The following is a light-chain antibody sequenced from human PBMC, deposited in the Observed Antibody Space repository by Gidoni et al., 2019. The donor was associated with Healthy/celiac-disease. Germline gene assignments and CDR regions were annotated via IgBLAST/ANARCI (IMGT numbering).Light chain of an antibody. V-gene: IGLV3-1*01. CDR1: KLGDKY. CDR3: QAWDSSTVV. J-gene: IGLJ2*01. CDR2: QDS. Sequence: SSHLTPPPSVSVSPGQTASITCSGDKLGDKYACWYQQKPGQSPVLVIYQDSKRPSGIPERFSGSNSGNTATLTISGTQAMDEADYYCQAWDSSTVVFGGGTKLTV.